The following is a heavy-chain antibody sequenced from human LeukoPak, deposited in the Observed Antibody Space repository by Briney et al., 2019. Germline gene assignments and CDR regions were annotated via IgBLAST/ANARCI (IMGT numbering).Heavy chain of an antibody. D-gene: IGHD2-2*01. J-gene: IGHJ4*02. CDR1: GFTFSTYS. Sequence: GGSLRLSCAASGFTFSTYSMNWVRQAPGKGLEWVSSITSSNSYIHYADSVKGRFTISRDNSKNTLFLQMGSLRADDMAVYYCARWGSTSCYDYWGQGTLVTVSS. CDR2: ITSSNSYI. CDR3: ARWGSTSCYDY. V-gene: IGHV3-21*01.